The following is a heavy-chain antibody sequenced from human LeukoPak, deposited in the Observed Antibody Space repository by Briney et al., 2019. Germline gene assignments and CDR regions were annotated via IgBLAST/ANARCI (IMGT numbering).Heavy chain of an antibody. D-gene: IGHD3-16*01. CDR1: GYSISSGYY. V-gene: IGHV4-38-2*01. Sequence: PSETLSLTCDVSGYSISSGYYWAWIRQSPGKGLEWIASIYNSGSTFYNPSLKSRVALSVDTSKNQFSLKLMSVTAADTGVYYCARPNTWITEGFDSWGQGILVTVSS. CDR2: IYNSGST. J-gene: IGHJ5*01. CDR3: ARPNTWITEGFDS.